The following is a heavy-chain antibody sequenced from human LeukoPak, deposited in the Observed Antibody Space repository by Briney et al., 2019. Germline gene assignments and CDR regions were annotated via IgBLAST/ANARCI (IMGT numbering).Heavy chain of an antibody. V-gene: IGHV4-34*01. D-gene: IGHD3-22*01. CDR1: GGSFSGYY. J-gene: IGHJ3*02. Sequence: SETLSLTCAVYGGSFSGYYWSWIRQPPGKGLEWIGEINHSGSTNYNPSLKSRVTISVDTSKNQFSLKLCSVTAADTAVYYCARAFTGSGYYYDAFDIWGQGTMVTVSS. CDR2: INHSGST. CDR3: ARAFTGSGYYYDAFDI.